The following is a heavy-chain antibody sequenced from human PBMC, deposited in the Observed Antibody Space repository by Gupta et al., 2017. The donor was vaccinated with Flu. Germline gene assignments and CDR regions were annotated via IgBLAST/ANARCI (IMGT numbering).Heavy chain of an antibody. CDR2: IDPRNGGT. CDR1: GYTFTRYY. D-gene: IGHD2-21*01. Sequence: QVQLVQSGTEVKRPGASVKISCKASGYTFTRYYMHWVRQAPGQGPEGMEGIDPRNGGTTYAQKFQDRVTMTRDMSTSQVNMDLRSLTSEDTAVYYCAADSSSPADFDHWGQGTLVTVSS. J-gene: IGHJ4*02. CDR3: AADSSSPADFDH. V-gene: IGHV1-46*01.